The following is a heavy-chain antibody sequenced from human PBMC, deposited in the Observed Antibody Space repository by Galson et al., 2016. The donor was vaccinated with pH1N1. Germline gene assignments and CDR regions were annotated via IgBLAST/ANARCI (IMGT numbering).Heavy chain of an antibody. CDR2: IIPILGMT. CDR1: GVTFSTFA. CDR3: ARDRHYGDDRAFDH. J-gene: IGHJ4*02. D-gene: IGHD5-12*01. Sequence: SVKVSCKASGVTFSTFATTWVRQAPGQGLEWMGRIIPILGMTNYAQRFHGRVTITADTSAYTAYMELSSLRSDDTAMYYCARDRHYGDDRAFDHWGRGTLVTVSS. V-gene: IGHV1-69*04.